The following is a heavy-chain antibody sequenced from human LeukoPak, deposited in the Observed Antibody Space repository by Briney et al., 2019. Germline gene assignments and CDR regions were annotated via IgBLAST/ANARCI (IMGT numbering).Heavy chain of an antibody. CDR1: GGSISSGDYY. J-gene: IGHJ4*02. CDR3: ARGDYSNYVDY. Sequence: SETLSLTCTVSGGSISSGDYYWSWIRRPPGKGLEWIGYIYYSGSTYYNPSLKSRVTISVDTSKNQFSLKLSSVTAADTAVYFCARGDYSNYVDYWGQGTLVTVSS. CDR2: IYYSGST. D-gene: IGHD4-11*01. V-gene: IGHV4-30-4*01.